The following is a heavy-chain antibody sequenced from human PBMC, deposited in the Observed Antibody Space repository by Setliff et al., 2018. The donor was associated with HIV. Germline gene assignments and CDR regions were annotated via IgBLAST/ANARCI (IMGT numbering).Heavy chain of an antibody. Sequence: GGSLRLSCAASGFTFDGYTMHWVRQAPGKGLEWVSIISWDGGNTYYADSVKGRFTISRDNSKNSLYLQMNSLRTEDTALYYCVKNIGGYSSSSVFDYWGQGTLVTVSS. V-gene: IGHV3-43*01. CDR3: VKNIGGYSSSSVFDY. CDR2: ISWDGGNT. CDR1: GFTFDGYT. J-gene: IGHJ4*02. D-gene: IGHD6-6*01.